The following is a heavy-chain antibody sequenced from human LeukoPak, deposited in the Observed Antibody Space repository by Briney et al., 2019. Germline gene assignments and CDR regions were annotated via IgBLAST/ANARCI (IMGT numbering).Heavy chain of an antibody. Sequence: GGSLRLSCAASGFTFSSYAMSWVRQAPGKGLEWVSAISGSGGSTYYADSVKGRFTISRDNSKNTLYLQMNSLRAEDTAVYYCAKDGVEAPYYYYYYYMDVWGKGTTVTVSS. V-gene: IGHV3-23*01. D-gene: IGHD2-15*01. CDR1: GFTFSSYA. CDR3: AKDGVEAPYYYYYYYMDV. J-gene: IGHJ6*03. CDR2: ISGSGGST.